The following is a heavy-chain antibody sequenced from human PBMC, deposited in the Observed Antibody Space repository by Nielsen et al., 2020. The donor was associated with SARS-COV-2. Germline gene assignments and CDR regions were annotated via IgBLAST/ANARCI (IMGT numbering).Heavy chain of an antibody. J-gene: IGHJ4*02. CDR1: GYTFTNNY. CDR3: ARDSIGTYRRVDY. Sequence: ASVKVSCKASGYTFTNNYMHWVRQAPGQGLEWMGLINPTNGGTTYAQKFQGRVTMTRDTSTSTVYMELSSLRSDDTAVYYCARDSIGTYRRVDYWAREPWSPSPQ. D-gene: IGHD3-22*01. V-gene: IGHV1-46*01. CDR2: INPTNGGT.